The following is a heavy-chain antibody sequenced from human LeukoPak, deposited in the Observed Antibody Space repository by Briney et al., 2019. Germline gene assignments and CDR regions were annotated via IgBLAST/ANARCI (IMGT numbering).Heavy chain of an antibody. Sequence: SVKVSCKASGGTFSSYAISWVRQAPGQGLEWMGGIIPIFGTANYAQKFQGRVTITADESTSTAYMELSSLRSEDTAVYYCARDRCGGDCSSPYNWFDPWGQGTLVTVSS. J-gene: IGHJ5*02. CDR1: GGTFSSYA. D-gene: IGHD2-21*02. CDR3: ARDRCGGDCSSPYNWFDP. V-gene: IGHV1-69*13. CDR2: IIPIFGTA.